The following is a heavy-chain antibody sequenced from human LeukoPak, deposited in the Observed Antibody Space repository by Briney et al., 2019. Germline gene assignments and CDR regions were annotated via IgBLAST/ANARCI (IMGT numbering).Heavy chain of an antibody. D-gene: IGHD2-15*01. CDR3: ARSSVLVLAANSDY. CDR2: ISDSSSYI. CDR1: GFTFTSYS. Sequence: GGSLRLSCAASGFTFTSYSMNWVRQAPGKGLEWVSSISDSSSYIYYADSVKGRFTISRDNAKNSLYLQMSSLRAEDTAVYYCARSSVLVLAANSDYWGQGTLVTVSS. V-gene: IGHV3-21*01. J-gene: IGHJ4*02.